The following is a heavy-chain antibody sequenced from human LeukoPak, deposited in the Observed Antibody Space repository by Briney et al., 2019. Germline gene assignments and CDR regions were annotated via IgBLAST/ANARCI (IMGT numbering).Heavy chain of an antibody. J-gene: IGHJ6*02. Sequence: GGSLRLSCAASGFTFSSYAMSWVRQAPGKGLEWVSAISGSGGSTSYADSVKGRFTISRDNSKNTLYLQMNSLRAEDTAVYYCASEGYSSSWYSRLRYYYYGMDVWGQGTTVTVSS. CDR2: ISGSGGST. D-gene: IGHD6-13*01. CDR3: ASEGYSSSWYSRLRYYYYGMDV. V-gene: IGHV3-23*01. CDR1: GFTFSSYA.